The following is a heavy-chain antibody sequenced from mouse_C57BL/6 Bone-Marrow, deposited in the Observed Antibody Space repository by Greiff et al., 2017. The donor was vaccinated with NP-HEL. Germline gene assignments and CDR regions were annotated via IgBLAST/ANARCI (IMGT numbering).Heavy chain of an antibody. D-gene: IGHD2-4*01. V-gene: IGHV14-1*01. J-gene: IGHJ3*01. CDR3: TTSHYDYDRFAY. CDR1: GFNIKDYY. CDR2: IDPEDGDT. Sequence: EVKLQQSGAELVRPGASVKLSCTASGFNIKDYYMHWVKQRPEQGLEWIGRIDPEDGDTEYAPKFQGKATMTADTSSNTAYLQLSSLTSEDTAVYYCTTSHYDYDRFAYWGQGTLVTVSA.